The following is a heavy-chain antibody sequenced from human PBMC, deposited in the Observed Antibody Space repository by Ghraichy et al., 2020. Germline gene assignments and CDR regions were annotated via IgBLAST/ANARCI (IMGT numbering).Heavy chain of an antibody. D-gene: IGHD3-3*01. V-gene: IGHV4-39*07. CDR2: IYYSGRT. Sequence: SETLSLTCTVSSGSIGSSIYYWGWIRQPPGKGLEWIGSIYYSGRTYYNPSLKSRVTISVDTSENQFSLKLSSVTAADTAVYYCARVHSTFLEWLSPGAFDIWGQGTMVTVSS. CDR3: ARVHSTFLEWLSPGAFDI. J-gene: IGHJ3*02. CDR1: SGSIGSSIYY.